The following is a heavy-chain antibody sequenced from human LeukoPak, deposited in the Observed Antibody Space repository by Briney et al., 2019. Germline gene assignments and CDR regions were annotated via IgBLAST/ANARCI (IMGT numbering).Heavy chain of an antibody. V-gene: IGHV4-31*03. Sequence: SQTLSLTCTVSGGSISSGGYYWSWIRQHPGKGLEWIGYIYYSGSTYYYPSLKSRVTISVDTSKNQFSLKLSSVTAADTAVYYCAREGDDEGYCSGGSCYSFDPWGQGTLVTVSS. J-gene: IGHJ5*02. CDR2: IYYSGST. CDR3: AREGDDEGYCSGGSCYSFDP. D-gene: IGHD2-15*01. CDR1: GGSISSGGYY.